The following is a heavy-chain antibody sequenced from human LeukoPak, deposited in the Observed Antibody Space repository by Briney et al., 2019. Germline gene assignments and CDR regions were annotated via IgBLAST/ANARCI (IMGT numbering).Heavy chain of an antibody. CDR3: ARDYGGSSYFDY. V-gene: IGHV1-69*13. D-gene: IGHD4-17*01. J-gene: IGHJ4*02. Sequence: ASVKVSFKASGGTFSSYAISWVRQAPGQGLEWMGGIIPIFGTANYAQKFQGRVTITADESTSTAYMELSSLRSEDTAVYYCARDYGGSSYFDYWGQGTLVTVSS. CDR1: GGTFSSYA. CDR2: IIPIFGTA.